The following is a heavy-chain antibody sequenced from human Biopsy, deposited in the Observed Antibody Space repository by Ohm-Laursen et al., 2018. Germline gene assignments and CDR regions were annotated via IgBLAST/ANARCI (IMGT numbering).Heavy chain of an antibody. CDR2: IYNVEST. J-gene: IGHJ5*02. V-gene: IGHV4-31*03. Sequence: SQTLSLTCSVSGGSISSGGYYWSWIRQFPGKGLELLGYIYNVESTYYNPSLKSRALISGDASRNQYSLKLTSVTAADTAVYYCVRDRRDWYEPWGQGTLVTVSS. CDR1: GGSISSGGYY. CDR3: VRDRRDWYEP.